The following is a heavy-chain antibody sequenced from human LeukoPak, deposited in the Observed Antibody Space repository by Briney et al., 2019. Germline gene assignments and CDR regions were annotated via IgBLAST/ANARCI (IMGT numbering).Heavy chain of an antibody. J-gene: IGHJ4*02. CDR1: GGSISGYY. CDR3: ARGVTYDY. CDR2: INHSGST. V-gene: IGHV4-34*01. D-gene: IGHD2/OR15-2a*01. Sequence: PSETLSLTCTVSGGSISGYYWSWIRQPPGKGLEWIGEINHSGSTNYNPSLKSRVTISVDTSKNQFSLKLSSVTAADTAVYYCARGVTYDYWGQGTLVTVSS.